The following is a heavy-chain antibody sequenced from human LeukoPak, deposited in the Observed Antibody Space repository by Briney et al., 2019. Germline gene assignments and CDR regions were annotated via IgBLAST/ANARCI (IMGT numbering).Heavy chain of an antibody. D-gene: IGHD3-9*01. V-gene: IGHV3-48*04. CDR1: GFTFSSYS. CDR3: ARGISNKRYYSNPRFDY. CDR2: ISSSGSTI. J-gene: IGHJ4*02. Sequence: PGGSLRLSCAASGFTFSSYSMNWVRQAPGKGPEWVSYISSSGSTIYYADSVKGRFTISRDNAKNSLYLQMNSLRAEDTAVYYCARGISNKRYYSNPRFDYWGQGTLVTVSS.